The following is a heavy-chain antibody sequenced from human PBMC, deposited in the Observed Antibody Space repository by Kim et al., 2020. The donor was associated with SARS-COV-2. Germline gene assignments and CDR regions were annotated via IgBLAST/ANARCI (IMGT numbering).Heavy chain of an antibody. CDR1: GGSISSSSYY. CDR3: ARHESGGAPGGWTRGVRWFDH. Sequence: SETLSLTCTVSGGSISSSSYYWGWIRQPPGQGLEWIGSIYYSGSTYYNPSLKSRVTISVDTSKNQFSLKLSSVTAADPAVYYCARHESGGAPGGWTRGVRWFDHRGQGTLVTVSS. J-gene: IGHJ5*02. D-gene: IGHD6-19*01. CDR2: IYYSGST. V-gene: IGHV4-39*01.